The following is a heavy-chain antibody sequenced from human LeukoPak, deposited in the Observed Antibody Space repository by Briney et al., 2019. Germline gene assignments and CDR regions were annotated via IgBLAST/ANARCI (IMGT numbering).Heavy chain of an antibody. CDR3: ARHPQYSSSWFDP. CDR2: IYYSGST. CDR1: GGSISSYY. J-gene: IGHJ5*02. Sequence: SETLSLTCTVSGGSISSYYWSWIRQPPGKGLEWIGSIYYSGSTYYNPSLKSRVTISVDTSKNQFSLKLSSVTAADTAVYYCARHPQYSSSWFDPWGQGTLVTVSS. D-gene: IGHD6-13*01. V-gene: IGHV4-59*05.